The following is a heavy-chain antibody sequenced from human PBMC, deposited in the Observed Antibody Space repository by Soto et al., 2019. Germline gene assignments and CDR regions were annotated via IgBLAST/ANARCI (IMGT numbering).Heavy chain of an antibody. D-gene: IGHD2-8*01. Sequence: QVQLVQSGAEVKKPGSSVKVSCKASGGTFSSYTVSWVRQAPGQGLEWMGSIVPVFGTPNYAQRFQGRVRMTADASTGTPYMELTSLRFDATAVYFCATEIRATRANGYWGQGTLVTVSS. V-gene: IGHV1-69*15. CDR2: IVPVFGTP. CDR1: GGTFSSYT. J-gene: IGHJ4*02. CDR3: ATEIRATRANGY.